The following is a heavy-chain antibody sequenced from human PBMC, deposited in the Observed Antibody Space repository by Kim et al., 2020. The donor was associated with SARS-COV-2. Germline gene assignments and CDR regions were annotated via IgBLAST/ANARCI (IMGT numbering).Heavy chain of an antibody. CDR2: INKDGSEK. Sequence: GGSLRLSCAASGWACSSYWMSWVRQAPGKGLEWVANINKDGSEKYYVDSVKGRFTISRDNAKKSLYLQMNSLRAEDTAVYYCTRGGRVSGWYEFDHWGQGAQVTVSP. CDR3: TRGGRVSGWYEFDH. J-gene: IGHJ4*02. CDR1: GWACSSYW. D-gene: IGHD6-19*01. V-gene: IGHV3-7*01.